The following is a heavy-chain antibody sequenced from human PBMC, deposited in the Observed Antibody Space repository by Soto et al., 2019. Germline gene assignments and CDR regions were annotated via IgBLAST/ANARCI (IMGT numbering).Heavy chain of an antibody. CDR3: ATSYCSSTSCYESY. Sequence: VQLVESGGGLVQPGASLRLSCAASGFTFSSYSMNWVRQAPGKGLEWVSSISSSSSYIYYADSVKGRFTISRDNAKNSLYLQMNSLRAEDTAVYYCATSYCSSTSCYESYWGQGTLVTVSS. V-gene: IGHV3-21*01. J-gene: IGHJ4*02. CDR2: ISSSSSYI. D-gene: IGHD2-2*01. CDR1: GFTFSSYS.